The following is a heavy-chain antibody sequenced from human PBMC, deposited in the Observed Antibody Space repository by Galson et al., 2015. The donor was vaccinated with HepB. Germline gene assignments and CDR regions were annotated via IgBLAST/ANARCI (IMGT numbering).Heavy chain of an antibody. V-gene: IGHV4-4*01. Sequence: LSLTCAVTGGSLGSNNWWTWVRQPPGKGLEWVGEVYHSGHINFNPSTNYNPSLKSRVSISVDMPKNQSSLNLTSVTAADTAVYFCVRAPTYNKNDRRRHYYYMDVWGEGTAVTVSS. J-gene: IGHJ6*03. CDR2: VYHSGHINFNPST. CDR1: GGSLGSNNW. D-gene: IGHD1-1*01. CDR3: VRAPTYNKNDRRRHYYYMDV.